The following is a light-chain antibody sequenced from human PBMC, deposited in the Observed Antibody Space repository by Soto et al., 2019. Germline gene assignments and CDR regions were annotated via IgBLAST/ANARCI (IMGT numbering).Light chain of an antibody. Sequence: DIQMTQSPSSLSASVGDRVTITCRASESINRHLNWYQQKPGKAPKLLIYAASSLQNGVPSRFSGSGSGTDFTLTISNLQPEDFATSFCQPRYSTLSITFGQGTRLEIK. CDR3: QPRYSTLSIT. J-gene: IGKJ5*01. V-gene: IGKV1-39*01. CDR1: ESINRH. CDR2: AAS.